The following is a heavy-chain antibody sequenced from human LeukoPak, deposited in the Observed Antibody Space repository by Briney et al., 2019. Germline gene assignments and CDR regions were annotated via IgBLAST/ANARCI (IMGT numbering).Heavy chain of an antibody. D-gene: IGHD1-7*01. Sequence: ASVKVSCKASGYSFTSYGISWVRQAPGQGLEWMGWISPYNGNTNYAQKLQGRVTMTTDTSTSTAYMELRSLRSDDTAVYYCAKILDLTGATRRDTNRNWFDPWGQGTLVTVSS. V-gene: IGHV1-18*01. CDR3: AKILDLTGATRRDTNRNWFDP. CDR1: GYSFTSYG. J-gene: IGHJ5*02. CDR2: ISPYNGNT.